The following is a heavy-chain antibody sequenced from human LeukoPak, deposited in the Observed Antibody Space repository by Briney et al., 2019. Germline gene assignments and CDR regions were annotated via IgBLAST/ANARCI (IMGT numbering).Heavy chain of an antibody. CDR2: ISRSSDTI. CDR1: GFTFNTYS. V-gene: IGHV3-48*01. Sequence: GGSLRLSCAASGFTFNTYSMNWVRQAPGKGLEWVSYISRSSDTIYYADSVKGRFTISRDNAKNSLYLQMNSLRAEDTAVYYCARDKVNTGLDAFDIWGPGTMVTVSS. J-gene: IGHJ3*02. D-gene: IGHD5-18*01. CDR3: ARDKVNTGLDAFDI.